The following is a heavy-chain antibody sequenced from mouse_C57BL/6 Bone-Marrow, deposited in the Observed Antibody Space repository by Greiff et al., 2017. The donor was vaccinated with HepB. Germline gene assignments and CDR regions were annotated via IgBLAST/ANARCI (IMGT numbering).Heavy chain of an antibody. CDR3: AREGYDSSRYYFNY. D-gene: IGHD1-1*01. J-gene: IGHJ2*01. V-gene: IGHV1-69*01. CDR1: GYTFTSYW. Sequence: QVQLKQPGAELVMPGASVKLSCKASGYTFTSYWMHWVKQRPGQGLEWIGEIDPSDSYTNYNQKFKGKSTLTVDKSSSTAYMQLSSLTSEDSAVYYCAREGYDSSRYYFNYWGQGTTLPVSS. CDR2: IDPSDSYT.